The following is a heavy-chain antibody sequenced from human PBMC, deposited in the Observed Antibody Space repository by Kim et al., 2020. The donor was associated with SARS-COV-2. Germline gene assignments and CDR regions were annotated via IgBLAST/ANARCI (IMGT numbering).Heavy chain of an antibody. CDR3: ARIGGRVEMATITPYYYYGMDV. CDR1: GGTFSSYA. J-gene: IGHJ6*02. Sequence: SVKVSCKASGGTFSSYAISWVRQAPGQGLEWMGGIIPIFGTANYAQKFQGRVTITADESTSTAYMELSSLRSEDTAVYYCARIGGRVEMATITPYYYYGMDVWGQGTTVTVSS. CDR2: IIPIFGTA. V-gene: IGHV1-69*13. D-gene: IGHD5-12*01.